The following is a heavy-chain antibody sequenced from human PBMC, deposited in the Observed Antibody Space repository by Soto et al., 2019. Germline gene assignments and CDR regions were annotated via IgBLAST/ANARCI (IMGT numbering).Heavy chain of an antibody. CDR1: GYTLTELS. D-gene: IGHD3-16*01. J-gene: IGHJ4*02. V-gene: IGHV1-24*01. CDR2: FDPEDGET. Sequence: ASVKVSCKVSGYTLTELSMHWVRQAPGKGLEWVGGFDPEDGETIYAQKFPGRVTMTQDTSTDTAYMELDSLRFEATAVYYWATGDVEETPEYYFDNWGRGPRFT. CDR3: ATGDVEETPEYYFDN.